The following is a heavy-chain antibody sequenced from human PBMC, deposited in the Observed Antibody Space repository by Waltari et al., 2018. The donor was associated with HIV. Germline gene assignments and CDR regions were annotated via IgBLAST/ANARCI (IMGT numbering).Heavy chain of an antibody. CDR3: ARHDGTSYYFGSDMNPRPFSFWFAS. D-gene: IGHD3-10*01. V-gene: IGHV4-39*01. J-gene: IGHJ5*01. CDR2: TMYSGRT. CDR1: GPSISSRRYY. Sequence: QLLLQESGPGLVRPSETLSLTCTVTGPSISSRRYYWGWVRQPPGKGLEWIVSTMYSGRTHSNPALKSRVAISVDTSRNQFSLNLTSVTASDTALYYCARHDGTSYYFGSDMNPRPFSFWFASWGQGILVTVSS.